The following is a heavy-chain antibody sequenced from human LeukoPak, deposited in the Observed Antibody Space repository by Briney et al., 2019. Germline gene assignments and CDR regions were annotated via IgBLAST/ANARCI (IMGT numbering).Heavy chain of an antibody. V-gene: IGHV4-39*01. D-gene: IGHD1-1*01. J-gene: IGHJ4*02. CDR2: IYYSGRT. CDR1: GFTFSSYW. Sequence: GSLRLSCAASGFTFSSYWMSWVRQAPGKGLECIGSIYYSGRTYYTPSLKSRVTISVDTSKNQFSLKVTSVTAADTAVYYCARIRYSENIDYWGQGTLVTVSS. CDR3: ARIRYSENIDY.